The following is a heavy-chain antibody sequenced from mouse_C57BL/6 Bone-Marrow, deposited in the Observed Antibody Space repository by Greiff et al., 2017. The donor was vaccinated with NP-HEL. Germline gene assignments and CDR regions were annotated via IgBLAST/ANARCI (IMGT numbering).Heavy chain of an antibody. J-gene: IGHJ1*03. CDR2: TYPRSGNT. CDR3: ARGRITTVVATEYFDV. Sequence: QVQLQQSGAELARPGASVKLSCKASGYTFTSYGISWVKQRNGQGLEWIGETYPRSGNTYYNEKFKGKANLTADNYSSTAYMELRSLTSEDSAVYFGARGRITTVVATEYFDVWGTGTTGTVSS. D-gene: IGHD1-1*01. CDR1: GYTFTSYG. V-gene: IGHV1-81*01.